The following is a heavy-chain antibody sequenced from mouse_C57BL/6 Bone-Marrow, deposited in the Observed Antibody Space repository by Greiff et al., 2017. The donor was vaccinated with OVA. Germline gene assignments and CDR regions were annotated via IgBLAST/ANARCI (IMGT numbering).Heavy chain of an antibody. CDR2: INPYNGGT. V-gene: IGHV1-19*01. CDR3: ARGGSYYGSSRFDY. Sequence: DVKLVESGPVLVKPGASVKMSCKASGYTFTDYYMNWVKQSHGKSLEWIGVINPYNGGTSYNQKFKGKATLTVDKSSSTAYMELNSLTSEDSAVYYCARGGSYYGSSRFDYWGQGTTLTVSS. CDR1: GYTFTDYY. D-gene: IGHD1-1*01. J-gene: IGHJ2*01.